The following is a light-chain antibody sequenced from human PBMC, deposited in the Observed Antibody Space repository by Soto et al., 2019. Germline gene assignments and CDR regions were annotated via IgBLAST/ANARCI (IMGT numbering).Light chain of an antibody. J-gene: IGLJ3*02. Sequence: QSALTQPASVSGSPGQSITISCTGTSSDVGSNKYVSWYQHHPGKAPQLMIYEITNWPSGVSDRFSGSKSDNTASLTISGLQAEDEADYYCAIYTSSSTLVFGGGTKLTVL. V-gene: IGLV2-14*01. CDR3: AIYTSSSTLV. CDR2: EIT. CDR1: SSDVGSNKY.